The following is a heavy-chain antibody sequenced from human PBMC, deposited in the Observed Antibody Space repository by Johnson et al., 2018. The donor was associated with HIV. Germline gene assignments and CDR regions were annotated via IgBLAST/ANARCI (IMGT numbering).Heavy chain of an antibody. CDR3: VGVEGKGNYFVDPLDM. CDR2: IKWSGGST. D-gene: IGHD1-7*01. Sequence: VQLVESGGGVVRPGGSLRLSCAASGFTFDDYGMSWVRQGPGKRLEWVSGIKWSGGSTGYADSVKARFMISRDNAKNSLYLQMNSLRVEDTALYYCVGVEGKGNYFVDPLDMWGQGTMVTVSS. J-gene: IGHJ3*02. V-gene: IGHV3-20*04. CDR1: GFTFDDYG.